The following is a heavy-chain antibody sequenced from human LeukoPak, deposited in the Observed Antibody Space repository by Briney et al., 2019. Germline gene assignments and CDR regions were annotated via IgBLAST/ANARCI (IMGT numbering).Heavy chain of an antibody. CDR3: ARSRIVVVPAANYYYYYGMDV. CDR2: INHSGST. CDR1: GGSFGGYY. J-gene: IGHJ6*02. V-gene: IGHV4-34*01. Sequence: SETLSLTCAVYGGSFGGYYWSWIRQPPGKGLEWIGEINHSGSTNYNPSLKSRVTISVDTSKNQFSLKLSSVTAADTAVYYCARSRIVVVPAANYYYYYGMDVWGQGTTVTVSS. D-gene: IGHD2-2*01.